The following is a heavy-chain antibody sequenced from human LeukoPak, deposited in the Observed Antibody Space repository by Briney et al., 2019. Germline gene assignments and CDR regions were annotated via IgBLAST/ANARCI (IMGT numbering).Heavy chain of an antibody. CDR1: GFTFSSYW. J-gene: IGHJ4*02. V-gene: IGHV3-7*01. CDR3: AREDSGGWSPGFDY. CDR2: IKQDGSAK. D-gene: IGHD3-3*01. Sequence: PGGSLRLSCAASGFTFSSYWMTWVRQAPGKGLEWVANIKQDGSAKYYVDSVKGRFTISRDNAKNSLYLQMNSLRAEDTAVYFCAREDSGGWSPGFDYWGQGTLVTVSS.